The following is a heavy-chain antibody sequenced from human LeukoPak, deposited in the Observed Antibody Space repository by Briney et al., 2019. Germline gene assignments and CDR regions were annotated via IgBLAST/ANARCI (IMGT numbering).Heavy chain of an antibody. V-gene: IGHV3-23*01. D-gene: IGHD3-10*01. CDR2: ISGSGGST. Sequence: GGSLRLSCAASGFTFSSYAMSWVRQAPGKGLEWVSAISGSGGSTYYADSVKGRFTISRDNAKNSLYLQMNSLRAEDTAVYYCARPRSPGELSAFDIWGQGTMVTVSS. CDR3: ARPRSPGELSAFDI. CDR1: GFTFSSYA. J-gene: IGHJ3*02.